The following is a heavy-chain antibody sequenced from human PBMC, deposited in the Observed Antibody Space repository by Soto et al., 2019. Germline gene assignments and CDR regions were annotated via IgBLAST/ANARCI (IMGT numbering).Heavy chain of an antibody. CDR3: ARALPSYYYYGMDV. J-gene: IGHJ6*02. CDR1: GGSVSSGGYY. CDR2: ISYSGST. V-gene: IGHV4-31*03. Sequence: QVQLQESGPGLVKPSQTLSLTCTVSGGSVSSGGYYWSWIRQHPGKGLEWIGYISYSGSTYYNPSLKSRPTISLDTSKNQFSLKLSSVTAADTAVYYCARALPSYYYYGMDVWGQGTTVTVSS.